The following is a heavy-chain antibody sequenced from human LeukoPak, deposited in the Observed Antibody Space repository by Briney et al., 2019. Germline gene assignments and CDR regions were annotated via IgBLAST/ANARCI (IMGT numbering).Heavy chain of an antibody. CDR3: ARAKRAIVGATANWFDP. D-gene: IGHD1-26*01. CDR2: INAGNGNT. Sequence: ASVKVSCKASGYTFTSYAMHWVRQAPGQRLEWMGWINAGNGNTKYSQKFQGRVTITRDTSASTAYMELSSLRSEDTAVYYCARAKRAIVGATANWFDPWGQGTLVTVSS. J-gene: IGHJ5*02. CDR1: GYTFTSYA. V-gene: IGHV1-3*01.